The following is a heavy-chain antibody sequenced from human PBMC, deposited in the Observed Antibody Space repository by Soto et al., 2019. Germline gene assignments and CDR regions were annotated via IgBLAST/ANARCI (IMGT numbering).Heavy chain of an antibody. D-gene: IGHD6-13*01. CDR1: GFTFSSYA. J-gene: IGHJ6*02. Sequence: QVQLVESGGGVVQPGRSLRLSCAASGFTFSSYAMHWVRQAPGKGLEWVAVISYDGSNKYYADSVKGRFTISRDNSKNTLYLQMNSLRAEDTAVYYCARDQQLTTHYYYGMDVWGQGTTVTVS. V-gene: IGHV3-30-3*01. CDR2: ISYDGSNK. CDR3: ARDQQLTTHYYYGMDV.